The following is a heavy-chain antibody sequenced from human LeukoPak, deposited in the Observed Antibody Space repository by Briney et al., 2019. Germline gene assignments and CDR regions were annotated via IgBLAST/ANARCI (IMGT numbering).Heavy chain of an antibody. D-gene: IGHD3-22*01. V-gene: IGHV3-23*01. CDR2: ISGSGGST. J-gene: IGHJ4*02. CDR3: AKEGYYYDSSGYEFDY. CDR1: GFTFSSYA. Sequence: GGSLRLSCAASGFTFSSYAMSWVRQAPGKGLEWVSAISGSGGSTYYADSVKGRFTISRDNSKNTLYLQMNSPRAEDTAVYYCAKEGYYYDSSGYEFDYWGQGTLVTVSS.